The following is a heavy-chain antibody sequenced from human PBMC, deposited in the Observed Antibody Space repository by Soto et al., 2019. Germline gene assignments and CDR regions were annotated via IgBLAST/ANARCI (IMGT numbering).Heavy chain of an antibody. D-gene: IGHD3-22*01. CDR2: IYYSGST. Sequence: SETLSLTCXVXGGSISSYYWSWIRQPPGKGLEWIGYIYYSGSTNYNPSLKSRVTISVDTSKNQFSLKLSSVTAADTAVYYCARDAKDRSGYYYENYYYGMAVWGQGTTVTVSS. CDR1: GGSISSYY. V-gene: IGHV4-59*01. CDR3: ARDAKDRSGYYYENYYYGMAV. J-gene: IGHJ6*02.